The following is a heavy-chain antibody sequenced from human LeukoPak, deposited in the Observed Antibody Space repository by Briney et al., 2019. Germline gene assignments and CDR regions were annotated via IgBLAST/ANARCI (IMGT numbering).Heavy chain of an antibody. V-gene: IGHV3-30*04. D-gene: IGHD5-24*01. CDR3: AKGGLRDGYSYAS. CDR1: GFTFSSYA. Sequence: GGSLRLSCAAPGFTFSSYAMHWVRQAPGKGLEWVAVISYDGSNKYYADSVKGRFTISRDNSKNTLYLQMNSLRAADTAVYYCAKGGLRDGYSYASWGQGTLITVSS. J-gene: IGHJ5*02. CDR2: ISYDGSNK.